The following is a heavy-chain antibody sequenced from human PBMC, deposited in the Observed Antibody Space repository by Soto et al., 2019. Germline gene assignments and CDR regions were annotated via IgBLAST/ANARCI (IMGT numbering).Heavy chain of an antibody. V-gene: IGHV5-51*01. CDR2: IYPGDSDT. CDR1: GYRFTNYW. D-gene: IGHD5-18*01. J-gene: IGHJ4*02. CDR3: ARRSGYSYGYYFDY. Sequence: PGESLKISCKGSGYRFTNYWIGWVRQMPGKGLEWMGIIYPGDSDTTYSPSFQGQVTILADKSISTAYLQWSSLKASDTAMFYCARRSGYSYGYYFDYWGQGTLLTVSS.